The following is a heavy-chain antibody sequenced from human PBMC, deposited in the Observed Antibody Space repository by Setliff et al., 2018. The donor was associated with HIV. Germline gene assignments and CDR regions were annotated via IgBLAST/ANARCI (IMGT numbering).Heavy chain of an antibody. V-gene: IGHV4-59*11. CDR2: IYYSVST. D-gene: IGHD3-3*01. CDR1: GGSMNSHY. J-gene: IGHJ6*03. CDR3: ARGVVDYDFWSGSGDYYYMDV. Sequence: SETLSLTCTVSGGSMNSHYWRWIRQSPGRGLEWIGYIYYSVSTKYNPSLKSRVSMSIDTSKNQFSLKMSSVTAADTAVYYCARGVVDYDFWSGSGDYYYMDVWGKGTTVTVSS.